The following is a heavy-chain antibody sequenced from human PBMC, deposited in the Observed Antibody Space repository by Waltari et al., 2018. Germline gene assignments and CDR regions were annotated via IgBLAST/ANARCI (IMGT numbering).Heavy chain of an antibody. J-gene: IGHJ6*03. V-gene: IGHV3-48*04. CDR3: ARGQSKRFWEWLFTYYYYMDV. Sequence: EVQLVESGGGLVQPGGSLRLSCAASGFTFSNYSMNWVRQAPGKGLEWVSYISSSNDTIYYADSVKGRFTISRDNAKNSLYLQMNSLRAEDTAVYYCARGQSKRFWEWLFTYYYYMDVWGKGTTVTVSS. D-gene: IGHD3-3*01. CDR2: ISSSNDTI. CDR1: GFTFSNYS.